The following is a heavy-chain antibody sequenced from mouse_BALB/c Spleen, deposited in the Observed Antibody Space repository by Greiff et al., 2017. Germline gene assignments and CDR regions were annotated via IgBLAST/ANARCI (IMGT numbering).Heavy chain of an antibody. Sequence: QVQLQQSGAELVRPGASVTLSCKASGYTFTDYEMHWVKQTPVHGLEWIGAIDPETGGTAYNQKFKGKATLTADKSSSTAYMELRSLTSEDSAVYYCTRWNYGLYAMDYWGQGTSVTVSS. CDR1: GYTFTDYE. D-gene: IGHD1-1*02. V-gene: IGHV1-15*01. J-gene: IGHJ4*01. CDR3: TRWNYGLYAMDY. CDR2: IDPETGGT.